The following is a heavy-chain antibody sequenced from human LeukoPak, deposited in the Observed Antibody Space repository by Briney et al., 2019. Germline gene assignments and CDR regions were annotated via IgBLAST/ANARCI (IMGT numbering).Heavy chain of an antibody. CDR1: GYTFTGYN. V-gene: IGHV1-2*04. CDR3: ARDNCTNGVCYGGDY. D-gene: IGHD2-8*01. Sequence: ASVKVSCKASGYTFTGYNIHWVRQAPGQGLEWMGWINPNSGGTNYAQKFQGWVTMTRDTSISTAYMELSRLRSDDTAVYYCARDNCTNGVCYGGDYWGQGTLVTVS. CDR2: INPNSGGT. J-gene: IGHJ4*02.